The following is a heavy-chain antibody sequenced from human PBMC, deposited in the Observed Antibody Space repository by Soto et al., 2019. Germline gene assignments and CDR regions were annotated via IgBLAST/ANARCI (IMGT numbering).Heavy chain of an antibody. CDR3: AREGPVQLERRGYFDY. CDR2: ISYDGSNK. V-gene: IGHV3-30-3*01. Sequence: QVQLVESGGGVVQPGRSLRLSCAASGFTFSSYAMHWVRQAPGKGLEWVAVISYDGSNKYYADSVKGRFTISRDNSKNTLYLQMNSQRAEDTAVYYCAREGPVQLERRGYFDYWGQGTLVTVSS. J-gene: IGHJ4*02. D-gene: IGHD1-1*01. CDR1: GFTFSSYA.